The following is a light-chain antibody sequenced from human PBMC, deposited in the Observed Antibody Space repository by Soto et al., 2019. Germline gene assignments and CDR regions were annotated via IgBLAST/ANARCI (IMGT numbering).Light chain of an antibody. CDR2: GAS. J-gene: IGKJ4*01. CDR1: QTISPN. Sequence: EIVMTQSPATLSVSPGERATLSCRASQTISPNLAWYQQKPGQAPRLLIHGASTRATGIPARFSGSGSGTEFTLTISSLQSEDFAVYFCQQYNDWPPVTFGGGTKVEIK. CDR3: QQYNDWPPVT. V-gene: IGKV3-15*01.